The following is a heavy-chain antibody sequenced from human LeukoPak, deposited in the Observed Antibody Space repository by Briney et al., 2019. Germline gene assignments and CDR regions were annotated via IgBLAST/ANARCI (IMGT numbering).Heavy chain of an antibody. J-gene: IGHJ4*02. V-gene: IGHV3-20*04. CDR1: GFTFDDYG. D-gene: IGHD6-13*01. CDR3: ARRGLAAAAGYYFDY. CDR2: INWNGGST. Sequence: GGSLRLSSAASGFTFDDYGMSWVRQAPGKGLEWVSGINWNGGSTGYADSVKGRFTISRDNAKNSLYLQMNSLRAEDTALYYCARRGLAAAAGYYFDYWGQGTLVTVSS.